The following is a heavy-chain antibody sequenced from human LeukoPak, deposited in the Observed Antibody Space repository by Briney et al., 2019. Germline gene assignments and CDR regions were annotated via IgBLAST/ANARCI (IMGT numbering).Heavy chain of an antibody. CDR1: GYSFTSFG. J-gene: IGHJ4*02. D-gene: IGHD2-21*02. Sequence: GASVKVSCMASGYSFTSFGLSWVRQAPGQGPEWRGWISAASGSTNYSQKFQDRITMTTDTSTTTVYMELRSLRSDDTAVYYCAKEQEGTAIGGVFDYWGQGTVVTVSS. V-gene: IGHV1-18*01. CDR3: AKEQEGTAIGGVFDY. CDR2: ISAASGST.